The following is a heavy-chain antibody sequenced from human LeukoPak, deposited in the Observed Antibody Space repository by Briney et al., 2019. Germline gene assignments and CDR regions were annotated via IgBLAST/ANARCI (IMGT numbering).Heavy chain of an antibody. CDR3: ARERIAARSFDY. J-gene: IGHJ4*02. CDR1: GGTFSGYY. CDR2: INHSGST. Sequence: SETVSLTCGVYGGTFSGYYWSWIHQPPGKGLEWIGEINHSGSTNYNPSLKSRVTISVDTSKNQFSLKLSSVTAADTAVYYCARERIAARSFDYWGQGTLVTVSS. D-gene: IGHD6-6*01. V-gene: IGHV4-34*01.